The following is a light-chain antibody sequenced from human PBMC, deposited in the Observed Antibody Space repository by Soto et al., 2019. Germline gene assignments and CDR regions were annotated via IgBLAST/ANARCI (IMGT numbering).Light chain of an antibody. CDR3: LSKTSTISYV. V-gene: IGLV2-14*01. J-gene: IGLJ1*01. Sequence: HSVLTQPASVSGSPGQSIAISCTGTTSDVGGYNYVSWYQQHPGKVPKLLIHEVSNRPSGVSNRFSGSKSGNTASLTISGLQAEDEADYYCLSKTSTISYVFGTGTKV. CDR1: TSDVGGYNY. CDR2: EVS.